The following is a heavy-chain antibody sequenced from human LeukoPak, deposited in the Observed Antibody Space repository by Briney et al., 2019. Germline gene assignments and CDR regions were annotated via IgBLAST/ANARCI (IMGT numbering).Heavy chain of an antibody. D-gene: IGHD3-3*01. Sequence: ASVKVSCKASGYTFTSYHMHWVRQAPGQGLEWMGRINPNSGGTNYAQKFQGRVTMTRDTSISTAYMELSRLRSDDTAVYYCARGQAIFGVVNRDYWGQGTLVTVSS. V-gene: IGHV1-2*06. CDR2: INPNSGGT. J-gene: IGHJ4*02. CDR1: GYTFTSYH. CDR3: ARGQAIFGVVNRDY.